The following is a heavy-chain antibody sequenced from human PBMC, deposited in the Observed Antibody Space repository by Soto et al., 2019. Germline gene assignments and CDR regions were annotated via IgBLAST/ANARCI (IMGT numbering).Heavy chain of an antibody. CDR1: GGSISSSSYY. CDR3: ASFLSSSWYGYYFDY. J-gene: IGHJ4*02. Sequence: NPSETLSLTCTVSGGSISSSSYYWGWIRQPPGKGLEWIGSIYYSGSTYYNPSLKSRVTISVDTSKNQFSLKLSSVTAADTAVYYCASFLSSSWYGYYFDYWGQGTLVTVSS. D-gene: IGHD6-13*01. V-gene: IGHV4-39*01. CDR2: IYYSGST.